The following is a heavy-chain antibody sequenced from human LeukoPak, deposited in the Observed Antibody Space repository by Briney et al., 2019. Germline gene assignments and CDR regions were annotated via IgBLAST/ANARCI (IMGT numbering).Heavy chain of an antibody. V-gene: IGHV3-7*01. Sequence: PGGSLRLSCAASGFTFSSHWMSWVRQAPGKGLEGVANIKLDGSEKYYVDSVKGRFTISRDNAKNSLYLEMNSLRAEDTAVYYCARDSLVRVYYGMDVWGQGTTVTVSS. CDR3: ARDSLVRVYYGMDV. D-gene: IGHD1-26*01. J-gene: IGHJ6*02. CDR2: IKLDGSEK. CDR1: GFTFSSHW.